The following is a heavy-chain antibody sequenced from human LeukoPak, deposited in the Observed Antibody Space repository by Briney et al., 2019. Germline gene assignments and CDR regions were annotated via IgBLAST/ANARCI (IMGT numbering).Heavy chain of an antibody. CDR2: INPNSGGT. V-gene: IGHV1-2*02. J-gene: IGHJ4*02. D-gene: IGHD2-2*01. CDR1: GYTFTGYY. Sequence: GASVKVSCKASGYTFTGYYMHWVRLAPGQGLEWMGWINPNSGGTNYAQKFQGRVTMTRDTSISTAYMELSRLRSDDTAVYYCARDAQIGYCSSTSCWGHFDYWGQGTLVTVSS. CDR3: ARDAQIGYCSSTSCWGHFDY.